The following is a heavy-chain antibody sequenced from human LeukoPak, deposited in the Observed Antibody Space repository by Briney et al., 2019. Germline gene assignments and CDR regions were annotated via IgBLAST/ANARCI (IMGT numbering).Heavy chain of an antibody. D-gene: IGHD1-26*01. CDR2: IIPIFGTA. CDR3: AQGQWELGGSNARKTYGMDV. J-gene: IGHJ6*02. CDR1: GGTFSSYA. V-gene: IGHV1-69*13. Sequence: ASVNVSCKASGGTFSSYAISWVRQAPGQGLEWMGGIIPIFGTANYAQKFQGRVTITADESTSTAYMELSSLRSEDTAVYYCAQGQWELGGSNARKTYGMDVWGQGTTVTVSS.